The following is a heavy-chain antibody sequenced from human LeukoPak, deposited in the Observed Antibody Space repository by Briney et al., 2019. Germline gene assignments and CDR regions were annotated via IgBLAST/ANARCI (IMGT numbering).Heavy chain of an antibody. Sequence: GASVKVSCKASGNSNTKFGVTWVRQAPGQGLEWIGWISSDNGIPRYAHKFQGRVTITTDKSTTTAYMEVRSLRSDDTAVYFCANVAKGRFFFYYMDVWGKGTTVTVSS. J-gene: IGHJ6*03. CDR2: ISSDNGIP. CDR3: ANVAKGRFFFYYMDV. CDR1: GNSNTKFG. V-gene: IGHV1-18*01.